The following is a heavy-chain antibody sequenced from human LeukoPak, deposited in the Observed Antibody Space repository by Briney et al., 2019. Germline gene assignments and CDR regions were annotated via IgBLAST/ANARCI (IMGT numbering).Heavy chain of an antibody. Sequence: SETLSLTCTVSGDSISSYYWSWIRQPPGKGLEWIGYIYYSGSTNYNPSLKSRVTISVDTSKNQFSLKLSSVTAADTAVYYCARGGDSSWANFDYWGQGTLVTVSS. CDR2: IYYSGST. CDR3: ARGGDSSWANFDY. V-gene: IGHV4-59*08. J-gene: IGHJ4*02. D-gene: IGHD6-13*01. CDR1: GDSISSYY.